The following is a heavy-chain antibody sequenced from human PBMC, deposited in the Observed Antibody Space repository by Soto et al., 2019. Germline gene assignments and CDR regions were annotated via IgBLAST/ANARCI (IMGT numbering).Heavy chain of an antibody. Sequence: QVQLQESGPGLVKPSQTLSLTCTVSGGSISSGGYYWSWIRQHPGKGLGWIGYIYYSGRTYYNPSLQSRVTISVDTSKNQFSMKLRSVTAADTAGYYCARRPEAPVPSCDYCGQGTLVTVSS. J-gene: IGHJ4*02. CDR3: ARRPEAPVPSCDY. CDR2: IYYSGRT. CDR1: GGSISSGGYY. V-gene: IGHV4-31*03. D-gene: IGHD4-17*01.